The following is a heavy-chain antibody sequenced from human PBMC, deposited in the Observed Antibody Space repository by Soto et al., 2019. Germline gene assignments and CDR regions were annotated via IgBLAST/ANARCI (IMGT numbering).Heavy chain of an antibody. D-gene: IGHD1-7*01. CDR3: ARVARTQYYGMDV. Sequence: SETLSLTCTVSGGSISSGDYYWSWIRQPPGKGLEWIGYIYYSGSTYYNPSLKSRVTISVDTSKNQFSLKLSSVTAADTAVYYCARVARTQYYGMDVWGQGTTVTVSS. V-gene: IGHV4-30-4*01. CDR2: IYYSGST. J-gene: IGHJ6*02. CDR1: GGSISSGDYY.